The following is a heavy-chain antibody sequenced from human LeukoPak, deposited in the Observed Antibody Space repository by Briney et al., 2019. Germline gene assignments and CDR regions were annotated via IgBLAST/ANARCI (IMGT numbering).Heavy chain of an antibody. CDR3: ARVGSYDFWSGYHEIDY. Sequence: PSETLSLTCAVYGGSFSGCYWSWIRQPPGKGLEWIGEINHSGSTNYNPSLKSRVTISVDTSKNQFSLKLSSVTAADTAVYYCARVGSYDFWSGYHEIDYWGQGTLVTVSS. V-gene: IGHV4-34*01. CDR1: GGSFSGCY. D-gene: IGHD3-3*01. J-gene: IGHJ4*02. CDR2: INHSGST.